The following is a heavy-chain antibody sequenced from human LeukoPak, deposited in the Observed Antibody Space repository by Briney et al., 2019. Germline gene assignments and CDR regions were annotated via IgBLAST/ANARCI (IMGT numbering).Heavy chain of an antibody. J-gene: IGHJ3*02. Sequence: SETLSLTCTVSGGSVSSGSYYWSWLRQPPGTGLEWIGYIYYSGSTNHNPSLKSRVTISVDTSKNQFSLKLSSVPAADTAVYYCARVGATYDAFDIWGQGTMVTVSS. D-gene: IGHD1-26*01. CDR3: ARVGATYDAFDI. CDR1: GGSVSSGSYY. V-gene: IGHV4-61*01. CDR2: IYYSGST.